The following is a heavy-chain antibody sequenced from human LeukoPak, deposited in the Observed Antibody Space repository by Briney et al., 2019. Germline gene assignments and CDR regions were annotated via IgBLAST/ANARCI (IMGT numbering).Heavy chain of an antibody. J-gene: IGHJ5*02. Sequence: SETLSLTCAVYGGSFSGYYWSWIRQPPGKGLEWIGEINHSGSTNYNPSLKSRVTISVDTSKNQFSLKLSSVTAADTAVYYCARSSSSAKWFDPWGQGTLVTVSS. V-gene: IGHV4-34*01. CDR1: GGSFSGYY. CDR2: INHSGST. D-gene: IGHD6-6*01. CDR3: ARSSSSAKWFDP.